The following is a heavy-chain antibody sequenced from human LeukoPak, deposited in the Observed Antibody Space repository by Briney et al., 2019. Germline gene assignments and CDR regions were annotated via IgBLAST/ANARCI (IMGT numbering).Heavy chain of an antibody. Sequence: SVKVSCKASGGTFSNYAISWVRQAPGQGLEWMGGIIPIFGTANYAEKCRGRVTITADESTSTAYMELNRLKSGDTAVYYCARDSSEFRSLIPHWGQGTLVTVSS. CDR3: ARDSSEFRSLIPH. CDR1: GGTFSNYA. J-gene: IGHJ1*01. CDR2: IIPIFGTA. V-gene: IGHV1-69*13. D-gene: IGHD2-21*01.